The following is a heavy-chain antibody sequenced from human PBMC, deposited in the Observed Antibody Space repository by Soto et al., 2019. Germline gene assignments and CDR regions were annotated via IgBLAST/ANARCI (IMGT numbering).Heavy chain of an antibody. J-gene: IGHJ6*02. CDR1: GFTFSSYG. Sequence: GGSLRLSCAASGFTFSSYGMHWVRQAPGKGLEWVAVISYDGSNKYYADSVKGRFTISRDNSKNTLYLQMNSLRAEDTAVYYCAKVIAAAGRYYYYGMDVWGQGTTVTVSS. CDR3: AKVIAAAGRYYYYGMDV. V-gene: IGHV3-30*18. D-gene: IGHD6-13*01. CDR2: ISYDGSNK.